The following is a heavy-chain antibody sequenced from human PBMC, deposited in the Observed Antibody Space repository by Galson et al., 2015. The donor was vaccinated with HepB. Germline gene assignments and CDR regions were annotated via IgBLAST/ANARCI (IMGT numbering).Heavy chain of an antibody. V-gene: IGHV3-48*03. D-gene: IGHD2/OR15-2a*01. CDR3: AREAPGLRNRHGMDV. J-gene: IGHJ6*02. CDR1: GFTFSSYE. Sequence: SLRLSCAASGFTFSSYEMNWVRQAPGKGLEWVSYISSSGSTIYYADSVKGRFTISRDNAKNSLYLQMNSLRAEDTAVYYCAREAPGLRNRHGMDVWGQGTTVTVSS. CDR2: ISSSGSTI.